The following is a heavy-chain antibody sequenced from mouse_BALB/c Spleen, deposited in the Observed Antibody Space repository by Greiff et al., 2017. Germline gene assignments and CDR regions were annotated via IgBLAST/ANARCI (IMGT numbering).Heavy chain of an antibody. CDR1: GYTFTSYV. Sequence: VQLQQSGPELVKPGASVKMSCKASGYTFTSYVMLWVKQKPGQGLEWIGYINPYNDGTKYNEKFKGKATLTSDKSSSTAYMELSSLTSEDSAVYYCARRTTASYYAMDDGGEGTSVTVSS. J-gene: IGHJ4*01. D-gene: IGHD1-2*01. CDR3: ARRTTASYYAMDD. V-gene: IGHV1-14*01. CDR2: INPYNDGT.